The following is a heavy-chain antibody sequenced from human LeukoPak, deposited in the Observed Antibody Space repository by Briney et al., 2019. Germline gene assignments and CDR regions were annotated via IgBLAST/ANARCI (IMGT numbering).Heavy chain of an antibody. V-gene: IGHV4-31*03. CDR3: ARVFSSGSEGWFDP. CDR2: IYYSGST. J-gene: IGHJ5*02. Sequence: PSETPSLTCTVSGGPISSGGYYWSWIRQHPGKGLEWIGYIYYSGSTYYDPSLKSRVTISVDTSKNQFSLKLNSVTAADTAVYYCARVFSSGSEGWFDPWGQGTLVTVSS. CDR1: GGPISSGGYY. D-gene: IGHD6-19*01.